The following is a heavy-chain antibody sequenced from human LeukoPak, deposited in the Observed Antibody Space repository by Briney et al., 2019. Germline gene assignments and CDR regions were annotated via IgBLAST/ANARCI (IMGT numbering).Heavy chain of an antibody. D-gene: IGHD2-2*01. CDR1: GYTFTSYY. CDR3: ARDLRVVPAAPYTFYYYYGMDV. CDR2: INPSGGST. J-gene: IGHJ6*02. V-gene: IGHV1-46*01. Sequence: GASVKVSCKASGYTFTSYYMHWVRQAPGQGLEWMGIINPSGGSTSYAQKFQGRVTMTRDTSISTAYMELSRLRSDDTAVYYCARDLRVVPAAPYTFYYYYGMDVWGQGTTVTVSS.